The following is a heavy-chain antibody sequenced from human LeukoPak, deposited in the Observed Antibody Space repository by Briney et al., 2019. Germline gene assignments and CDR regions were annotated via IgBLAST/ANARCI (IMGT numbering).Heavy chain of an antibody. CDR1: GGSISTYY. CDR2: IHYSGST. Sequence: SETLSLTCTVSGGSISTYYWSWIRQPPGKGLEWIGYIHYSGSTNYNPSLKSRVTISLDTSKNEFSLKVTSVTAADTAVYYCARDTGAYYDSGGPDYWGQGTLVTVSS. D-gene: IGHD3-22*01. J-gene: IGHJ4*02. V-gene: IGHV4-59*01. CDR3: ARDTGAYYDSGGPDY.